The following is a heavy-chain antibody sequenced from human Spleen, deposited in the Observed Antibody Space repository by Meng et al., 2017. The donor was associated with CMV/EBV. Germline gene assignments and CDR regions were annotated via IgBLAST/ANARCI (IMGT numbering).Heavy chain of an antibody. CDR1: GFPFSNYD. D-gene: IGHD1-7*01. CDR2: IYSAALHT. Sequence: GGSLRLSCAASGFPFSNYDMTWVRQAPGKGLGWVSVIYSAALHTYYADSVKGRFTISRDNAKNSLYLQMNTLRAEDTAVYYCARDNWNYLFDYWGQGTLVTVSS. V-gene: IGHV3-23*03. CDR3: ARDNWNYLFDY. J-gene: IGHJ4*02.